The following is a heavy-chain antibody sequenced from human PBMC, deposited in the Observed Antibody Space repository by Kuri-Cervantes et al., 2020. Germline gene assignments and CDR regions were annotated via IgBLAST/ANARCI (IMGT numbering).Heavy chain of an antibody. Sequence: GESLKISCAASGFTFSSYGMHWVRQAPGKGLEWVAVIWYDGSNKYYADSVKGRFTISRDNSKNTLYLQMNSLRAEDTAVYYCASGCSTSLLCPFDYWGQGTLVTVSS. D-gene: IGHD2-2*01. J-gene: IGHJ4*02. CDR3: ASGCSTSLLCPFDY. V-gene: IGHV3-33*08. CDR2: IWYDGSNK. CDR1: GFTFSSYG.